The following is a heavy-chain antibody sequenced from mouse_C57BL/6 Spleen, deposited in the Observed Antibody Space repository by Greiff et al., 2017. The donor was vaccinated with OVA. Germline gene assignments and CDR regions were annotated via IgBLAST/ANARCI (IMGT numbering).Heavy chain of an antibody. Sequence: VQVVESGAELMKPGASVKLSCKATGYTFTGYWIEWVKPRPGHGLEWIGELFPGRGSTNYNEKFKGKATFTADTSSNTAYMQLSSLTTEDSAIYYCARPPSGDYSWFAYWGQGTLVTVSA. CDR1: GYTFTGYW. V-gene: IGHV1-9*01. D-gene: IGHD1-1*01. CDR2: LFPGRGST. CDR3: ARPPSGDYSWFAY. J-gene: IGHJ3*01.